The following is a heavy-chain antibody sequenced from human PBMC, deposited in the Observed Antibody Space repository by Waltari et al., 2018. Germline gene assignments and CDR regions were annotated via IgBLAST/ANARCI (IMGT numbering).Heavy chain of an antibody. CDR3: ALDFDFWSGYSRNYMDV. V-gene: IGHV3-21*04. J-gene: IGHJ6*03. CDR2: ISSSSSYI. D-gene: IGHD3-3*01. Sequence: EVQLVESGGGLVKPGGSLRLSCAASGFTFSSYSMNWVRQAPGKGLEWVSSISSSSSYIYYADSVKGRFTISRDNAKNSLYLQMNSLRSEDTAVYYCALDFDFWSGYSRNYMDVWGKGTTVTISS. CDR1: GFTFSSYS.